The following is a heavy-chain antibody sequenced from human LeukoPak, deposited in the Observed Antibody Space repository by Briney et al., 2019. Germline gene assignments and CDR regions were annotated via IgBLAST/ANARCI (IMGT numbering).Heavy chain of an antibody. Sequence: PGGSLRLSCAASGFTFDDYAMHWVRQAPGKGLEWVSGISWNSGSIGYADSVKGRFTISRDNAKNSLYLQMNSLRAEDTAVYYCARRGDSSSCDYWGQGTLVTVSS. CDR2: ISWNSGSI. CDR1: GFTFDDYA. J-gene: IGHJ4*02. V-gene: IGHV3-9*01. CDR3: ARRGDSSSCDY. D-gene: IGHD6-13*01.